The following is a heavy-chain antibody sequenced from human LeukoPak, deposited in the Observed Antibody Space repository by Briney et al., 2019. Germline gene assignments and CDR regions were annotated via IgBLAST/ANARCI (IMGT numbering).Heavy chain of an antibody. V-gene: IGHV1-46*01. D-gene: IGHD3-10*01. Sequence: ASVKVSCKASGYTFTAYYIHWVRHAPGQGLEYTGVINPSNENTSYTQRFRGRVTMTRDTSTSTVYMQLSSLRSEDTAVYYCARGYYGSGSYSEYFQYWGQGTLVTVSS. CDR3: ARGYYGSGSYSEYFQY. CDR2: INPSNENT. CDR1: GYTFTAYY. J-gene: IGHJ1*01.